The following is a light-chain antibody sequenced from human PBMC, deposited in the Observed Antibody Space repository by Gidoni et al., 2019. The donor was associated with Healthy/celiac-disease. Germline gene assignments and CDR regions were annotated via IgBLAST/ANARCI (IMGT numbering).Light chain of an antibody. Sequence: QSVLTQPPSVSGAPGQRVTISCTGSSSKIGAGYDVHWYQHLPGKAPKLLIYGNSNRPSGVPDRFSGSKSGTSASLAITGLQAEDEADYYCQSDDSSLSGVVFGGGTKLTVL. CDR3: QSDDSSLSGVV. CDR1: SSKIGAGYD. J-gene: IGLJ2*01. CDR2: GNS. V-gene: IGLV1-40*01.